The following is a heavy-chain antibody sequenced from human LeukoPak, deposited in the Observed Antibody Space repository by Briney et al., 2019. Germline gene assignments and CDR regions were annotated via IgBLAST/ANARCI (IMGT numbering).Heavy chain of an antibody. CDR3: ARRSTVPAANFDY. D-gene: IGHD2-2*01. J-gene: IGHJ4*02. Sequence: ASETLSLTCAVYGGSFSGYYWSWIRQPPGKGLEWIGEINHSGSTNYNPPLKSRVTISVDTSKNQFSLKLSSVTAADTAVYYCARRSTVPAANFDYWGQGTLVTVSS. V-gene: IGHV4-34*01. CDR1: GGSFSGYY. CDR2: INHSGST.